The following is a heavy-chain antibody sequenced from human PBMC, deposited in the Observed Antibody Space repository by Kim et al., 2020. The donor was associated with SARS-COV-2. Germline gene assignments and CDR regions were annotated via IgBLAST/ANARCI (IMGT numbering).Heavy chain of an antibody. CDR1: GISISSYY. D-gene: IGHD1-26*01. J-gene: IGHJ4*02. CDR3: AGTARGANFDY. Sequence: SETLSLTCSVSGISISSYYWSLIRQPPGKGLEWIGYIYYTGSANYNPSLRSRVTISVDTSKNQFSLKLSSVTAADTAVYYCAGTARGANFDYWGRGALFTVSS. V-gene: IGHV4-59*08. CDR2: IYYTGSA.